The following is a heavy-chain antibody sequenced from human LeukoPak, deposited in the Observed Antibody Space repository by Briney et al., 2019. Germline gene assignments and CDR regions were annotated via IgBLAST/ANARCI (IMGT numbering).Heavy chain of an antibody. V-gene: IGHV4-39*01. CDR1: DDAIRTNTYY. D-gene: IGHD3-22*01. Sequence: SETLSLTCTVSDDAIRTNTYYWGWIRQPPGKGLEWIGSIYYSGSTYYNVYLKSRVTISLDTSKKQFSLQLRSVTAADTAVYYCARLSPFGYYDSSGYPFDYWGQGTLVIVST. J-gene: IGHJ4*02. CDR3: ARLSPFGYYDSSGYPFDY. CDR2: IYYSGST.